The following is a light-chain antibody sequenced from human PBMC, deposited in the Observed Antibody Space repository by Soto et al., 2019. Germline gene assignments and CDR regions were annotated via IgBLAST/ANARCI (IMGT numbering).Light chain of an antibody. V-gene: IGKV3-20*01. CDR1: QSVSNSY. CDR3: QQYGSSPTT. Sequence: EIVLTQSPGTLSFSPGERATLSCRASQSVSNSYLAWYQQKPGRAPRLLIYGASSRATDIPDRFSGSGSGTDFTLTISRLEPVDSAVYHCQQYGSSPTTFGQGTKVDIK. J-gene: IGKJ1*01. CDR2: GAS.